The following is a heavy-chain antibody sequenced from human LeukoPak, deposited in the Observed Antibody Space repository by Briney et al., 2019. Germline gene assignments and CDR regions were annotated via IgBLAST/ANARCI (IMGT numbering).Heavy chain of an antibody. Sequence: PGRSLRLSCAASGFMFSSYWMSWVRQAPGKGLEWVANIKQDGREKYYVDSMKGRFTISRDNAKNSLYLQMNSLRAEDTAVYYCARASYDYVWGSPPGAFDIWGQGTMVIVSS. CDR3: ARASYDYVWGSPPGAFDI. CDR2: IKQDGREK. D-gene: IGHD3-16*01. J-gene: IGHJ3*02. V-gene: IGHV3-7*01. CDR1: GFMFSSYW.